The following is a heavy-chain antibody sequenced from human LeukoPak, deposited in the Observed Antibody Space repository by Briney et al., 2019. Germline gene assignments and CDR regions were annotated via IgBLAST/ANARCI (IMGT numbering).Heavy chain of an antibody. CDR1: GSPISSYW. CDR3: ARGPTDFDASDI. CDR2: IKHDSSET. V-gene: IGHV3-7*01. J-gene: IGHJ3*02. Sequence: PGGSVRLSCAASGSPISSYWMSWVRQVPGKGLESVAHIKHDSSETYYVDTVRGRFIISRDNAKNSLYLQMNSLRVEDTAVYHCARGPTDFDASDIWGHGTLVTVSS.